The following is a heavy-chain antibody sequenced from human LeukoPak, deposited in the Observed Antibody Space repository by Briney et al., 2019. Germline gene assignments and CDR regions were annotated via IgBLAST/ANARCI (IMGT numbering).Heavy chain of an antibody. J-gene: IGHJ6*02. V-gene: IGHV1-2*02. D-gene: IGHD3-22*01. Sequence: ASVKVSCKASGYTFTSYYMHWVRQAPGQGLEWMGWINPNSGGTNYAQKFQGRVTMTRDTSISTAYMELSRLRSDDTAVYYCARIPPYDSSGYYSDSGMDVWGQGTTVTVSS. CDR1: GYTFTSYY. CDR3: ARIPPYDSSGYYSDSGMDV. CDR2: INPNSGGT.